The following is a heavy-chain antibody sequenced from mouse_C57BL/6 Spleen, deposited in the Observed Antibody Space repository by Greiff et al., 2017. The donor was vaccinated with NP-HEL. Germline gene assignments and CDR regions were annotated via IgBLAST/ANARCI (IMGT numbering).Heavy chain of an antibody. Sequence: QVQLQQPGAELVMPGASVKLSCKASGYTFTSYWMHWVKQRPGQGLEWIGEIDPSDSYTNYNQKFKGKSTLTVDKSSSPAYMQLSSLTSEDSAVYYCARGWAHYAMDYWGQGTSVTVSS. CDR1: GYTFTSYW. CDR2: IDPSDSYT. D-gene: IGHD3-3*01. CDR3: ARGWAHYAMDY. V-gene: IGHV1-69*01. J-gene: IGHJ4*01.